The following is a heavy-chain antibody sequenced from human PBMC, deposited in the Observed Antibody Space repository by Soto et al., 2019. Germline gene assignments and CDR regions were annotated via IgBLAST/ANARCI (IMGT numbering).Heavy chain of an antibody. D-gene: IGHD1-1*01. V-gene: IGHV1-18*01. J-gene: IGHJ4*02. Sequence: QVHLVQSGAEVKKPGASVKVSCKGSGYGFTTYGITWVRQAPGQGLEWMAWISAHNGNTDYAQNLQGRVTVTRDTSTSTAYMELRSLRSADTAVYYCAIGRYGDYWGQGALVTVSS. CDR3: AIGRYGDY. CDR1: GYGFTTYG. CDR2: ISAHNGNT.